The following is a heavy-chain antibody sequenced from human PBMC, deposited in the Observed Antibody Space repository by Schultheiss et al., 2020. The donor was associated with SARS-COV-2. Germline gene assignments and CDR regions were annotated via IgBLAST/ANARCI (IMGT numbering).Heavy chain of an antibody. CDR2: IYTSGST. Sequence: SQTLSLTCTVSGGSISSYYWSWIRQPAGKGLEWLGRIYTSGSTNYNPSLKSRVTMSVDTSKNQFSLKLSSVTAADTAVYYCARDVRCSGGSCLSGLDYWGQGTLVTVSS. CDR3: ARDVRCSGGSCLSGLDY. D-gene: IGHD2-15*01. J-gene: IGHJ4*02. CDR1: GGSISSYY. V-gene: IGHV4-4*07.